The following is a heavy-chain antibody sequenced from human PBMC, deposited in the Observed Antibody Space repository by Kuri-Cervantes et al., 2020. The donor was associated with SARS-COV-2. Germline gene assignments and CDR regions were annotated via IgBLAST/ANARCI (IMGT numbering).Heavy chain of an antibody. Sequence: GGSLRLSCAASGFTFNTYSMDWVRLAPGKGLEWLAYISKGSDTIYYADSVKGRFTISRDNSKNTLYLQMNSLRAEDTAVYYCARDKYQLLYGGYYFDYWGQGTLVTVSS. CDR3: ARDKYQLLYGGYYFDY. CDR2: ISKGSDTI. J-gene: IGHJ4*02. V-gene: IGHV3-48*01. D-gene: IGHD2-2*02. CDR1: GFTFNTYS.